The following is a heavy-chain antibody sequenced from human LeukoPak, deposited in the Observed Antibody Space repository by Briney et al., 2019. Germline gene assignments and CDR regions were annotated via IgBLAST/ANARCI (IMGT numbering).Heavy chain of an antibody. CDR3: AGDLYDILTGSMYGMDV. Sequence: PGGFLRLSCAASGFTFSSYWMSWVRQAPGKGLEWVANIKQDGSEKYYVDSVKGRFTISRDNAKNSLYLQMNSQRAEDTAVYYCAGDLYDILTGSMYGMDVWGQGTTVTVSS. J-gene: IGHJ6*02. CDR2: IKQDGSEK. V-gene: IGHV3-7*04. CDR1: GFTFSSYW. D-gene: IGHD3-9*01.